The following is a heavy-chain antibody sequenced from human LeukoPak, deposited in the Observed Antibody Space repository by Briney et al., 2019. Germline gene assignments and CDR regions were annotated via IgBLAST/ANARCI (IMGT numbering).Heavy chain of an antibody. Sequence: SETLSLTCGVSGGSISSTEWWSWVRQPPGKGLEWIGEIFHTGSTNYNPSLKSRVAISVDKSKTQFSLKLSSVTAADTAVYYCARALRYSYGYIYWGQGTLVTVSS. CDR3: ARALRYSYGYIY. CDR2: IFHTGST. V-gene: IGHV4-4*02. D-gene: IGHD5-18*01. CDR1: GGSISSTEW. J-gene: IGHJ4*02.